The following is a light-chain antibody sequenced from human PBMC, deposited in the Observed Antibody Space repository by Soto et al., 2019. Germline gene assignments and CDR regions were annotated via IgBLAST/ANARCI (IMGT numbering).Light chain of an antibody. V-gene: IGKV3-20*01. CDR3: QQYVSSHPIT. J-gene: IGKJ5*01. CDR2: GAS. Sequence: EIVLTQSPVTLSLSPGERGTLSCRASQSVGTSLAWYQQKPGQAPRLLIYGASNRATGILDRLSGSGSGTDFTLTISKLEPEDFAVYHCQQYVSSHPITLGQGTRREIK. CDR1: QSVGTS.